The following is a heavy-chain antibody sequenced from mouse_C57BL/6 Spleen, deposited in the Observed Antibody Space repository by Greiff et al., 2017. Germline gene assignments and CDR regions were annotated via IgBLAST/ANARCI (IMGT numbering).Heavy chain of an antibody. D-gene: IGHD2-4*01. V-gene: IGHV1-62-2*01. CDR3: ARHEDRSYDYAWFAY. CDR2: FYPGSGSI. CDR1: GYTFTEYT. J-gene: IGHJ3*01. Sequence: VKVVESGAELVKPGASVKLSCKASGYTFTEYTIHWVKQRSGQGLEWIGWFYPGSGSIKYNEKFKDKATLTADKSSSTVYMELSRLTSEDSAVYFCARHEDRSYDYAWFAYWGQGTLVTVSA.